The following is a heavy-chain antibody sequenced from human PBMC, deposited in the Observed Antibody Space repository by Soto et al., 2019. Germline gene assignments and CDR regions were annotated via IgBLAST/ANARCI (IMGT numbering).Heavy chain of an antibody. J-gene: IGHJ4*02. V-gene: IGHV1-18*01. CDR2: VSIYNGNI. D-gene: IGHD1-1*01. Sequence: QVQLVQSGAEVKKPGASVKVSCKASGSTFPSYGINWVRQAPGQGLEWMGWVSIYNGNINYVQKFQGRVTMTTDITTSTRHMELRRLRSDATAVYYCAREARTTSEGSLFDYWGQGTLVSVFS. CDR1: GSTFPSYG. CDR3: AREARTTSEGSLFDY.